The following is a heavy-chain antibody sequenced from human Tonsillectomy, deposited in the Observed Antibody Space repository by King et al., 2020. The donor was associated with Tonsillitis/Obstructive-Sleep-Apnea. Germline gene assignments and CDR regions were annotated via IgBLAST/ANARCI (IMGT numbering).Heavy chain of an antibody. CDR2: IYYSGST. CDR3: ARADEPKNPARLTQ. D-gene: IGHD6-6*01. V-gene: IGHV4-59*01. Sequence: VQMQESGPGLVKPSETLSLTCTVSGGSISSYYWSWIRQPPGKGLEWIGYIYYSGSTNYNPSLKSRVTISVDTSKNQFSLKLSSVTAADTAVYYCARADEPKNPARLTQWGQGTLVTVSS. CDR1: GGSISSYY. J-gene: IGHJ4*02.